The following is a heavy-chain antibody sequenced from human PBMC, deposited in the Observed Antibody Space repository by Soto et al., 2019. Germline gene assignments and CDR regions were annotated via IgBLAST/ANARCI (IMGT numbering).Heavy chain of an antibody. V-gene: IGHV3-48*01. D-gene: IGHD3-3*01. CDR2: ISSSSSTI. Sequence: PGGCLRLSCAASGFTFSSYSMNWVRPAPGKGLEWVSYISSSSSTIYYADSVKGRFTISRDNAKNSLYLQMNSLGAEDTAVYYCASTSSPYYDFWSGPPLDYWGQGTLVTVS. CDR1: GFTFSSYS. J-gene: IGHJ4*02. CDR3: ASTSSPYYDFWSGPPLDY.